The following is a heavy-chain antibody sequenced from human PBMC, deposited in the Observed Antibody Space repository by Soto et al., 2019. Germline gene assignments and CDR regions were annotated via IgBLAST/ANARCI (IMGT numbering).Heavy chain of an antibody. CDR2: IYSGGST. CDR3: ARNYYDSGGGFDY. CDR1: GFTVSSNY. J-gene: IGHJ4*02. V-gene: IGHV3-53*01. D-gene: IGHD3-22*01. Sequence: GGSLRLSCLASGFTVSSNYMSWVRQAPGKGLEWVSVIYSGGSTYYADSVKGRFTISRDNSKNTLYLQMNSLRAEDTAVYYCARNYYDSGGGFDYWGQGTLVTVSS.